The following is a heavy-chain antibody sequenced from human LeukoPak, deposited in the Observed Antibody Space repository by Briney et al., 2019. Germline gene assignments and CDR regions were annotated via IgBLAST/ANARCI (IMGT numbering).Heavy chain of an antibody. CDR3: AREEGSGCYDS. V-gene: IGHV1-2*02. J-gene: IGHJ4*02. Sequence: ASMKVSCKASGYTFTGYYMHWVRQAPGQGLEWMGWINPNSGGTNYAQKFQGRVTMTRDTSITTAYMELSRLRSDDTAVYYCAREEGSGCYDSWGQGTMLTVSS. D-gene: IGHD6-19*01. CDR1: GYTFTGYY. CDR2: INPNSGGT.